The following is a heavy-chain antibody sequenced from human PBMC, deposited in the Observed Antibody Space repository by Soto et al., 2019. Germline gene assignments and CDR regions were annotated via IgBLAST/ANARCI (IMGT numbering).Heavy chain of an antibody. V-gene: IGHV3-13*01. D-gene: IGHD6-19*01. Sequence: EVQLVESGGGLVQPGGSLRLSCAASGFTFSSYDMHWVRQARGKGLEWVSAIGTAGDTYYPGSVKGRFTISRENAKNSLYLQMNSLRAGDPAVYYCARGTSSGYYYMDVWGKGTTVTVSS. CDR3: ARGTSSGYYYMDV. J-gene: IGHJ6*03. CDR1: GFTFSSYD. CDR2: IGTAGDT.